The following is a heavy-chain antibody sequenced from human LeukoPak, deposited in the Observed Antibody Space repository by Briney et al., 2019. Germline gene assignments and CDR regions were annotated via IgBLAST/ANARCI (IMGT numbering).Heavy chain of an antibody. D-gene: IGHD2-15*01. CDR1: GYTFTSYG. V-gene: IGHV1-18*01. J-gene: IGHJ6*02. CDR3: AREAPRIVVVVAATQYYGMDV. Sequence: ASVKVSCKASGYTFTSYGISWVRQAPGQGLEWMGWISAYNGNTNYAQKLQGRVTMTTDTSTSTAYMELRSLRSDDTAVYYCAREAPRIVVVVAATQYYGMDVWGQGTTVTVS. CDR2: ISAYNGNT.